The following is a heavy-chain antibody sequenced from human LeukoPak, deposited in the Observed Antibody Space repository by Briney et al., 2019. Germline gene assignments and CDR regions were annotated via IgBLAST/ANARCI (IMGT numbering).Heavy chain of an antibody. V-gene: IGHV3-15*01. Sequence: PGGSLRLSCAASGFNFNNAWMNWVRQAPGKGLEWVGRIKSKSYGGTTDNAAPVKGRFTISKDDSKNTLYLQMNSLKTEDTGIYYCTTGTLTSDYWGQGTLVTVSS. J-gene: IGHJ4*02. CDR1: GFNFNNAW. CDR3: TTGTLTSDY. CDR2: IKSKSYGGTT. D-gene: IGHD4-17*01.